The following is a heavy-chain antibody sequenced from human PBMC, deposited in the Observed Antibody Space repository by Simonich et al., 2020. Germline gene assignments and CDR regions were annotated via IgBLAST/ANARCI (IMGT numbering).Heavy chain of an antibody. CDR2: ISSSSSYI. D-gene: IGHD7-27*01. CDR1: GFNFSSYS. Sequence: EVQLVESGGGLVKPGGSLRLSCAASGFNFSSYSMNWVRQAPGKGREWVSSISSSSSYIYYADSVKGRFTISRDNAKNSLYLQMNSLRAEDTAVYYCASNSGEGYWGQGTLVTVSS. J-gene: IGHJ4*02. V-gene: IGHV3-21*01. CDR3: ASNSGEGY.